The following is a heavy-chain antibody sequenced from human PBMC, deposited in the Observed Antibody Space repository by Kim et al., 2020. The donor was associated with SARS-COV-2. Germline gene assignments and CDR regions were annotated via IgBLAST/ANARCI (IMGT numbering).Heavy chain of an antibody. J-gene: IGHJ4*02. Sequence: SETLSLTCTVSGGSISSYYWSWIRQPPGKGLEWIGYIYYSGSTNYNPSLKSRVTISVDTSKNQFSLKLSSVTAADTAMYYCARDRRDGYNFSRFDYWGQGTLVTVSS. D-gene: IGHD5-12*01. CDR3: ARDRRDGYNFSRFDY. V-gene: IGHV4-59*01. CDR1: GGSISSYY. CDR2: IYYSGST.